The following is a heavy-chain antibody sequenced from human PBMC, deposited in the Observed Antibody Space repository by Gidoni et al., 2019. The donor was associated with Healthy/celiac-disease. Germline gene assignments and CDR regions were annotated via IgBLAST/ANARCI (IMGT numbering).Heavy chain of an antibody. V-gene: IGHV3-7*01. CDR2: IKQDGSEK. Sequence: EVQLVEAGGGLGQRGGPLRLSCAASGCTVRSEGRSWVRQAPGKGLEWVANIKQDGSEKYYVDSVKGRFTISRDNAKNSLYLQMNSLRAEDTAVYYCARDGAIFGVVSYYYYGMDVWGQGTTVTVSS. CDR3: ARDGAIFGVVSYYYYGMDV. CDR1: GCTVRSEG. D-gene: IGHD3-3*01. J-gene: IGHJ6*02.